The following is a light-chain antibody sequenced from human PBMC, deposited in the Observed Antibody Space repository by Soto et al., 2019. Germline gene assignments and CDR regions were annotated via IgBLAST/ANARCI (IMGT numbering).Light chain of an antibody. V-gene: IGKV1-39*01. Sequence: DIQMTQPPSSLAASVGDGISITCRASHSISRYLNWYQHKPGKAPKLLINAASSLERGVPSRFSGGGSGTDFTLNISSLQPDDFATYYCQQNYRATPWTFGQGPRWIS. CDR3: QQNYRATPWT. CDR1: HSISRY. J-gene: IGKJ1*01. CDR2: AAS.